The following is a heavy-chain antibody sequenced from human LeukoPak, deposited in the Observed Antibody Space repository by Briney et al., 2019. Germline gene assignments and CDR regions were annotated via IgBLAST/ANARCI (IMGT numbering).Heavy chain of an antibody. CDR3: ARDSRVSGWYGELNGGPFDY. CDR1: GYTFTSYG. D-gene: IGHD6-19*01. V-gene: IGHV1-18*01. Sequence: GASVKVSCKASGYTFTSYGISWVRQAPGQGLEWMGWISAYNGNTNYAQKLQGRVTMTTDTSTSTAYMELRSLRSDDTAVYYCARDSRVSGWYGELNGGPFDYWGQGTLVTVSS. J-gene: IGHJ4*02. CDR2: ISAYNGNT.